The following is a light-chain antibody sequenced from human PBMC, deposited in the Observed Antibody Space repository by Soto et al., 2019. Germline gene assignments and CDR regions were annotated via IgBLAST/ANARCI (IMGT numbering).Light chain of an antibody. V-gene: IGKV3-20*01. Sequence: EIVLTQSPGTLSLSPGERATLSCRASHTISSSYLAWYQQKPGQAPRLLMYGISRRATGIPDRFSGSGSGTDFTLTITRLEPEDFAVYYCQQRRGAFGGGTKVDIK. J-gene: IGKJ4*01. CDR1: HTISSSY. CDR3: QQRRGA. CDR2: GIS.